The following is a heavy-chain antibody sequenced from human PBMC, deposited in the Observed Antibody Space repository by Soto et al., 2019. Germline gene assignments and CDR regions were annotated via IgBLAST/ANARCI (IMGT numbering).Heavy chain of an antibody. CDR3: ARDLEYSSYTNKSYFDY. D-gene: IGHD6-6*01. V-gene: IGHV3-21*01. Sequence: AGSLRLSCAASGVTFSSYSMNWVRQAPGKGLEWVSSISSSSSYIYYADSVKGRFTISRDNAKNSLYLQMNSLRAEDTAVYYCARDLEYSSYTNKSYFDYWGQGTLVTVSS. J-gene: IGHJ4*02. CDR1: GVTFSSYS. CDR2: ISSSSSYI.